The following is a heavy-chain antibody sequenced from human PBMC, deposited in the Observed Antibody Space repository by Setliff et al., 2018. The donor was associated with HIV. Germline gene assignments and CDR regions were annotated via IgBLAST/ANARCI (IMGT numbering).Heavy chain of an antibody. J-gene: IGHJ4*02. CDR1: GYFISSGYY. D-gene: IGHD3-10*01. CDR2: VYHSGST. CDR3: ARHPPPEVRGDVTDY. Sequence: SETLSLTCEVSGYFISSGYYWGWIRQPPGKGLEWIGTVYHSGSTYYNPSLKSRVTISVDTSENQFSLKLSSVTAADTAVYCCARHPPPEVRGDVTDYWGQGTLVTVSS. V-gene: IGHV4-38-2*01.